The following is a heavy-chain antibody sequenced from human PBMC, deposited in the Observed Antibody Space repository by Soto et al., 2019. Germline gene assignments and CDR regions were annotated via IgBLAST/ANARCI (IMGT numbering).Heavy chain of an antibody. CDR3: ERHTGELWEWFDP. CDR2: IYYSGST. Sequence: SETLSLTCTVSGGSISSSSYYWGWIRQPPGKGLEWIGSIYYSGSTYYNPSLKSRVTISVDTSKNQFSLKLSSVTAADTAVYYCERHTGELWEWFDPWGQGTLVTVSS. J-gene: IGHJ5*02. D-gene: IGHD3-10*01. V-gene: IGHV4-39*01. CDR1: GGSISSSSYY.